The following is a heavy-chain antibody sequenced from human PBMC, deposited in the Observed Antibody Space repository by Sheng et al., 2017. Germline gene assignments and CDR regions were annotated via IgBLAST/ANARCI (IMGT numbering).Heavy chain of an antibody. CDR3: ARETSDYYYHGLDV. V-gene: IGHV3-48*03. J-gene: IGHJ6*02. CDR2: ISTSATTV. Sequence: EVKLVESGGGLVQPGGSLRLSCGASGFSFSSYEMNWVRQAPGKGLEWVSHISTSATTVYYADSVKGRFTISRDNAKKLLFLQMDSLRPEDTAVYYCARETSDYYYHGLDVWGQGTSVTVSS. CDR1: GFSFSSYE.